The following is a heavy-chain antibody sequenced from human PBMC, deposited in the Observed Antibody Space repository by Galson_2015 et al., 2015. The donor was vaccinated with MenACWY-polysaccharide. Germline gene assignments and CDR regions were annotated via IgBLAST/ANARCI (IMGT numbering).Heavy chain of an antibody. D-gene: IGHD2-2*01. CDR1: GYTFTDYY. Sequence: SVKVSCKASGYTFTDYYMRWVRQAPGQGLAWMGIINPATGSTGFAQKFQGRVTMTRDTSTSTVYMELSSLRSDDTAVYYCARGLYQLLSWGQGTLVTVSS. V-gene: IGHV1-46*01. CDR2: INPATGST. J-gene: IGHJ4*02. CDR3: ARGLYQLLS.